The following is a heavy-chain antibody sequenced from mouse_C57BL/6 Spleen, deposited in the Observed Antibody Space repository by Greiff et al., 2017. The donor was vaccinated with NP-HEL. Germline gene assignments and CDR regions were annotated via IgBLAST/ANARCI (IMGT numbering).Heavy chain of an antibody. J-gene: IGHJ1*03. CDR2: IDPEDGDT. CDR1: GFNIKDYY. CDR3: TSDGPVGYFDV. Sequence: VQLQQSGAELVRPGASVKLSCTASGFNIKDYYMHWVKQRPEQGLEWIGRIDPEDGDTEYAPKFQGKATMTADTSSNTAYLQLSSLTSEDTAVYYWTSDGPVGYFDVWGTGTTVTVSS. D-gene: IGHD2-3*01. V-gene: IGHV14-1*01.